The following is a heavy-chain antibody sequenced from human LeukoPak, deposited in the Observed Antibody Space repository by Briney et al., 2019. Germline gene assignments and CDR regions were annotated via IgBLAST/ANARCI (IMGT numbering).Heavy chain of an antibody. CDR3: ARGVDTAMGPTFDP. D-gene: IGHD5-18*01. V-gene: IGHV1-3*01. CDR1: GYTFTSYA. CDR2: INAGNGNT. J-gene: IGHJ5*02. Sequence: ASVKVSCKASGYTFTSYAMHWVRQAPGHRLEWMGWINAGNGNTKYSQKFQGRVTITRDTSASTAYMELSSLRSEDTAVYYCARGVDTAMGPTFDPWGQGTLVTVSS.